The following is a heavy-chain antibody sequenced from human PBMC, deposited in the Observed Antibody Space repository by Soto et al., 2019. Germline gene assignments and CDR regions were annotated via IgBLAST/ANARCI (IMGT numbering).Heavy chain of an antibody. V-gene: IGHV3-30*18. CDR3: AKDQASGQGSFDS. Sequence: GGSLRLSCAASGFTFNIYGMHWVRQAPDKGLEWVAPISYDGSNQYYADSVKGRFTISRDNSKNTLFLQMNSLRADDTAVYYCAKDQASGQGSFDSWGQGXLVTVYS. CDR2: ISYDGSNQ. CDR1: GFTFNIYG. J-gene: IGHJ4*02.